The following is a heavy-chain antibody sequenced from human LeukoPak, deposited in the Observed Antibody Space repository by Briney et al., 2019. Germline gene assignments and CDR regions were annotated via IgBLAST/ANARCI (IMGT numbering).Heavy chain of an antibody. D-gene: IGHD5-18*01. V-gene: IGHV3-48*03. Sequence: QPGGSLRLSCAASGFTFSSYEMNWVRQAPGKGLEWVSYISSSGSTIYYADSVKGRFTISRDNAKNSLDLQVNSLRAEDTAVYYCARGFGYGFDNWGQGTLVTVSS. CDR2: ISSSGSTI. J-gene: IGHJ4*02. CDR3: ARGFGYGFDN. CDR1: GFTFSSYE.